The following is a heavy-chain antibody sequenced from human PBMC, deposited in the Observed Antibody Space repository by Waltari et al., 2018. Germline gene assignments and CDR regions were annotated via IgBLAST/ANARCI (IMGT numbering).Heavy chain of an antibody. J-gene: IGHJ2*01. CDR3: ARVAPNWSVDL. V-gene: IGHV3-74*01. Sequence: EVQLVESGGGLVQPGGSLRLSCADSGFTFGSYWMHWVRQPPGKGLVWVSRVNNDGSGTIYADSVKGRFTISRDNGKNTLYLQMNSLRAEDTGVYYCARVAPNWSVDLWGRGTLVTVSS. CDR1: GFTFGSYW. CDR2: VNNDGSGT.